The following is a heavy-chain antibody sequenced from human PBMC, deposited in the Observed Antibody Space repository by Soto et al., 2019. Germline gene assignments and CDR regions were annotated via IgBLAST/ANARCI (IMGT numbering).Heavy chain of an antibody. CDR2: INGYNGNT. J-gene: IGHJ6*02. Sequence: QVQLEQSGAEVKKPGDSMKVSCKASGYTFTTYGISWVRQAPGQGLEWMGWINGYNGNTDYPQKLQGSGTMTTDTSTSTAYMELRRLRSDDTAGYYCAREGSAPYYYYCMDVWGQGTTVTVSS. CDR1: GYTFTTYG. V-gene: IGHV1-18*01. CDR3: AREGSAPYYYYCMDV. D-gene: IGHD6-19*01.